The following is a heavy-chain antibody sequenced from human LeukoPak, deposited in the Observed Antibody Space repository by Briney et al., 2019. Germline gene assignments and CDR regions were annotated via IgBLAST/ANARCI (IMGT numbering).Heavy chain of an antibody. V-gene: IGHV3-30*02. D-gene: IGHD6-13*01. CDR3: ARDRTIAAAGTPADY. CDR2: IRYDGSNK. Sequence: PGGSLRLSCAASGFTFSSYGMHWVRQAPGKGLEWVAFIRYDGSNKNYADSVKGRFTISRDNSKNTLYLQMNSLRAEDTAIYYCARDRTIAAAGTPADYWGQGTLVTVPS. CDR1: GFTFSSYG. J-gene: IGHJ4*02.